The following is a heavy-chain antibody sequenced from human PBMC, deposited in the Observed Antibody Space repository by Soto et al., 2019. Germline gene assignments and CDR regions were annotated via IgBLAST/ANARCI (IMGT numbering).Heavy chain of an antibody. J-gene: IGHJ6*02. Sequence: QVQLVESGGGVVQPGRSLRLSCAASGFTFSSYGMHWVRQAPGKGLEWVAVIWYDGSNKYYADSVKGRFTISRDNSKNTLYLQMISLRVDDAAVYNCASGLERVYGLDVWGQGTTVTVSS. D-gene: IGHD1-1*01. CDR2: IWYDGSNK. CDR1: GFTFSSYG. V-gene: IGHV3-33*01. CDR3: ASGLERVYGLDV.